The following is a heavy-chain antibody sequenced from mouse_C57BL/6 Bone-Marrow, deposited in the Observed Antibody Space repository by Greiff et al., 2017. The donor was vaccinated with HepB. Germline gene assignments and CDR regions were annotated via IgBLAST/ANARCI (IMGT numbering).Heavy chain of an antibody. J-gene: IGHJ3*01. CDR3: AREGGSSGPFAY. Sequence: VQLQQSGPELVKPGASVKISCKASGYAFSSSWMNWVKQRPGKGLEWIGRIYPGDGDTNYNGKFKGKATLTADKSSSTAYMQLSSLTSEDSAVYFCAREGGSSGPFAYWGQGTLVTVSA. CDR1: GYAFSSSW. CDR2: IYPGDGDT. V-gene: IGHV1-82*01. D-gene: IGHD3-2*02.